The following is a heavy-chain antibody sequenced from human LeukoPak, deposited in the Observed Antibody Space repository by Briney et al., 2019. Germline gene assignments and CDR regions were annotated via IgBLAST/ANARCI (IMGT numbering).Heavy chain of an antibody. Sequence: AGSLRLSCAASGFTFSSYAMTWVRQAPGKGLEWVSAIIGSGGSTYYADSVKGRFTISRDSSKDTLYLQMNSLRAEDTAVYYCAKEYRARGVNDYWGQGTLVTVSA. CDR3: AKEYRARGVNDY. V-gene: IGHV3-23*01. D-gene: IGHD3-10*01. J-gene: IGHJ4*02. CDR2: IIGSGGST. CDR1: GFTFSSYA.